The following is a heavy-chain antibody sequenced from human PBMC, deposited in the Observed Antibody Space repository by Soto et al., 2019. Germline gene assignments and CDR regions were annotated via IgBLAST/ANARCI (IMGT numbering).Heavy chain of an antibody. J-gene: IGHJ6*02. V-gene: IGHV1-46*01. Sequence: PSVKVSCKASGYTFTSYYMHCVRHPPGQGLEWMGIINPSGGSTSYAQKFQGRVTMTRDTSTSTVYMELSSLRSEDTAVYYCARDRLVISINYYYGMDVWGQGTTVTVS. CDR3: ARDRLVISINYYYGMDV. CDR1: GYTFTSYY. D-gene: IGHD3-9*01. CDR2: INPSGGST.